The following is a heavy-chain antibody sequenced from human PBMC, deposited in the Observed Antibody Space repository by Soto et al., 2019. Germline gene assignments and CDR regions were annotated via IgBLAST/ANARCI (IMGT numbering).Heavy chain of an antibody. CDR2: ISSSSSYI. D-gene: IGHD5-18*01. CDR3: ARDLLEMDTNSHYYGMDV. J-gene: IGHJ6*02. Sequence: PGRSLRLSCAASGFTFSSYSMNWVRQAPGKGLEWVSSISSSSSYIYYADSVKGRFTISRDNAKNSLYLQMNSLRAEDTAVYYCARDLLEMDTNSHYYGMDVWGQGTTVTGSS. CDR1: GFTFSSYS. V-gene: IGHV3-21*01.